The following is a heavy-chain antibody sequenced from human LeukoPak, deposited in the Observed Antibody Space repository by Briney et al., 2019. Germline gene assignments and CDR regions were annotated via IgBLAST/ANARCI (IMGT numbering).Heavy chain of an antibody. CDR3: AREQDSSGYGYYFDY. CDR2: IYYSGST. CDR1: GGSISSGGYY. D-gene: IGHD3-22*01. J-gene: IGHJ4*02. Sequence: SQTLSLTCTVSGGSISSGGYYWSWIRQHPGKGLEWIGYIYYSGSTYYNPSLKSRVTISVDTSKNQFSLKLSSVTAADTAVYYCAREQDSSGYGYYFDYWGQGTLVTVSS. V-gene: IGHV4-31*03.